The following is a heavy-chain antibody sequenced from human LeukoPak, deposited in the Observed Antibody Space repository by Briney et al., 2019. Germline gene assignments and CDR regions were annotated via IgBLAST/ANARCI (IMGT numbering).Heavy chain of an antibody. J-gene: IGHJ4*02. D-gene: IGHD6-13*01. Sequence: GGSLRLSCAASGFAVTSTSMSWIRQAPGKGPEWVSIIYGDTTTYYADSVKGRFTIFRDNSRNTLYLQMNSLRAEDTAVYYCARAAGSSWFAYWGQGTLVTVSS. CDR2: IYGDTTT. V-gene: IGHV3-66*01. CDR1: GFAVTSTS. CDR3: ARAAGSSWFAY.